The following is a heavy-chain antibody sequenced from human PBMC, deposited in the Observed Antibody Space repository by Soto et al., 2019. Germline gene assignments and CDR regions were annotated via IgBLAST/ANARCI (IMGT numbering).Heavy chain of an antibody. CDR1: GFTFRSYY. J-gene: IGHJ4*02. V-gene: IGHV3-7*01. D-gene: IGHD1-26*01. Sequence: PGGSLRLSCAASGFTFRSYYMSWVRQPPGKGLEWVANIKQDGTEKYYADSVKGRFTISRDNSKNTLYLQMNSLRAEDTSVYYCAKEGGLSGSYYISSSYYFDYWGQGTLVTVSS. CDR3: AKEGGLSGSYYISSSYYFDY. CDR2: IKQDGTEK.